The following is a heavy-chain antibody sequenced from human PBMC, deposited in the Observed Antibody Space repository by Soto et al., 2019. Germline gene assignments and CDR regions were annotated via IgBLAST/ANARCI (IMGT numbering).Heavy chain of an antibody. CDR1: GLTFSSYS. V-gene: IGHV3-48*02. D-gene: IGHD1-26*01. Sequence: EVQLVESGGGLVQPGWSLRLSCAASGLTFSSYSMIWVRQAPGKGLEWVSYISSSSSTIYYADSVKGRFTISRDNAKNSLYLQVNSLRDEDTAVYYCASATGGSGSYSVYWGQGTLVTVSS. J-gene: IGHJ4*02. CDR2: ISSSSSTI. CDR3: ASATGGSGSYSVY.